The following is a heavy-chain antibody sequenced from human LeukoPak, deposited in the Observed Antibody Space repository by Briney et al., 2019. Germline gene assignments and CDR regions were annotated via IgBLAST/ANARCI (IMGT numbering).Heavy chain of an antibody. V-gene: IGHV3-30*02. D-gene: IGHD3-9*01. CDR3: AKVAELRYFDWFFDY. CDR2: IRYDGSSK. Sequence: GGSLRLSCAASGFTFSSYGMHWVRQAPGKGLEWVAFIRYDGSSKYYADSVKGRFTISRDNSKNTLYLQMNSLRAEDTAVYYCAKVAELRYFDWFFDYWGQGTLVTVSS. CDR1: GFTFSSYG. J-gene: IGHJ4*02.